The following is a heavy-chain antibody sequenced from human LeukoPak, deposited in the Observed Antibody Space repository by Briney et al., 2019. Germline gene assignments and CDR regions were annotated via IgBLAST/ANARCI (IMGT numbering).Heavy chain of an antibody. CDR2: IYSDGSST. Sequence: GGSLRLSCAASGFTFSSYWMHWVRQAPGKGLVWVSRIYSDGSSTNYANSVKGRFTISRDNSKNTLYLQMNSLRAEDTAVYYCARALDGSGSRSFDYWGQGTLVTVSS. D-gene: IGHD3-10*01. CDR3: ARALDGSGSRSFDY. J-gene: IGHJ4*02. V-gene: IGHV3-74*01. CDR1: GFTFSSYW.